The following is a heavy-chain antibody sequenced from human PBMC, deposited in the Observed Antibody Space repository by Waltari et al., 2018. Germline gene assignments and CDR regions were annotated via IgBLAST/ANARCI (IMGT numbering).Heavy chain of an antibody. CDR3: AESDSGSWQYFFNS. J-gene: IGHJ4*02. Sequence: QMKLLESGPGLVKPSETLSLTCTVSAGSVRGHYWSWIRHPAGKGLEWIGRVYSTGAANYNPSLGRRATISVDTTKKQVSLMLTSVTAADTAMYFCAESDSGSWQYFFNSWGPGALVTVSS. CDR2: VYSTGAA. V-gene: IGHV4-4*07. CDR1: AGSVRGHY. D-gene: IGHD6-19*01.